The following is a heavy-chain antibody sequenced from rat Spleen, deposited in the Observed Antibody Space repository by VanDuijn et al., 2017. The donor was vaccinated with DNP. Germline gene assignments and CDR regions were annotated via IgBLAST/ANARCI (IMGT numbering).Heavy chain of an antibody. J-gene: IGHJ2*01. CDR2: INKGSSTI. D-gene: IGHD1-11*01. CDR3: AKGPNYGWDSDYFDY. CDR1: GFTFSDYY. Sequence: EVLLVESDGGLVQPGRSLKLSCAVSGFTFSDYYMAWVRQAPGKGLEWIGEINKGSSTINYIPSLKDKFTISRDNAQNTLYLQMNKLGTEDTAIYYCAKGPNYGWDSDYFDYWGQGVMVTVSS. V-gene: IGHV4-2*01.